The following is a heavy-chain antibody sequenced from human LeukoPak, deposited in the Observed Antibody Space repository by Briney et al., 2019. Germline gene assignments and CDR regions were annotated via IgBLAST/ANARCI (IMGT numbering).Heavy chain of an antibody. CDR2: ISYDGSNK. V-gene: IGHV3-30*07. J-gene: IGHJ4*02. CDR3: ARNYYDSSGYYYPFDY. CDR1: GFTFSRYA. Sequence: GGSLRLSCAASGFTFSRYAMHWVRQAPGKGLEWMGLISYDGSNKYYADSVQGRLTISRDNAKNSLYLQMNSLRAEDTAVYYCARNYYDSSGYYYPFDYWGQGTLVTVSS. D-gene: IGHD3-22*01.